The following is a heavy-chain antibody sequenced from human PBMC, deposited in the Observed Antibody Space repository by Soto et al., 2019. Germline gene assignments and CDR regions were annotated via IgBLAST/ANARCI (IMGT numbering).Heavy chain of an antibody. CDR3: ARVDSGWDFDY. CDR2: IYYSGST. J-gene: IGHJ4*02. D-gene: IGHD6-19*01. Sequence: QVQLQESGPGLVKPSETLSLTCTVSGGSISSYYWSWIRQPPGKGLEWIGYIYYSGSTNYNPSLKSRVTISVDTSKNQFSLKLSSVTAADTAVYYCARVDSGWDFDYWGQGTLVTVSS. CDR1: GGSISSYY. V-gene: IGHV4-59*01.